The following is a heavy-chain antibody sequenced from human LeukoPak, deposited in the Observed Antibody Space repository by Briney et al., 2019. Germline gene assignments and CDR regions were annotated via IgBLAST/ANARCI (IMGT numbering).Heavy chain of an antibody. CDR3: ARVRSPTTLDY. CDR1: GFTFSSYA. J-gene: IGHJ4*02. CDR2: ISYDGSTK. Sequence: PGGSLRLSCAASGFTFSSYAMHWVRQAPGKGPEWVAAISYDGSTKYYADSVKGRFTISRDNSKNTLYLQMNSLRAEDTAVYYCARVRSPTTLDYWGQGTLVSVSS. V-gene: IGHV3-30*01. D-gene: IGHD1-1*01.